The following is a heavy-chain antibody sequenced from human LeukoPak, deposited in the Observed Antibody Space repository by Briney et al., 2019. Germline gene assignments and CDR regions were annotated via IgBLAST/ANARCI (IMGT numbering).Heavy chain of an antibody. CDR3: AKTTTGYSSGRFPGWPVDY. D-gene: IGHD6-19*01. Sequence: GGSLRLSCTASGFIFSSYGMTWVRQVPGKGLEWVSTISGSGDSTYYADSVRGRFTISRDNSKNTVYLQMNSLRAEDTAVYYCAKTTTGYSSGRFPGWPVDYWGQGTLVTVSS. J-gene: IGHJ4*02. V-gene: IGHV3-23*01. CDR1: GFIFSSYG. CDR2: ISGSGDST.